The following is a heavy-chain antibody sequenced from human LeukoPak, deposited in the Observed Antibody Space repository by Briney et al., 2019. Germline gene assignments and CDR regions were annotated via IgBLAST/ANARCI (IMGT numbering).Heavy chain of an antibody. V-gene: IGHV4-34*01. D-gene: IGHD6-19*01. Sequence: PETLSLTCAVYGGSFSGYWSWIRKPPGKGLEWIGQINHTGSTNSNPPLKSRVTISVDTSKKQFSLKLSFVTAADTAVYFCARRSHYSGWYVWGQGTLVTVSS. CDR3: ARRSHYSGWYV. J-gene: IGHJ1*01. CDR2: INHTGST. CDR1: GGSFSGY.